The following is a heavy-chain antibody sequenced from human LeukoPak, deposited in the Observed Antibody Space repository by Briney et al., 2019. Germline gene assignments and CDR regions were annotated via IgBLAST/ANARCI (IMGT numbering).Heavy chain of an antibody. CDR2: INPNSGGT. CDR1: GYTSTGYY. V-gene: IGHV1-2*04. D-gene: IGHD5-12*01. CDR3: ARGGFSGYESAYYYYGMGV. Sequence: ASVKVSCKASGYTSTGYYMHWVRQAPGQGLEWMGWINPNSGGTNYAQKVQDWVTLTRDTSISTAYMELSRLRSDDTAVYYCARGGFSGYESAYYYYGMGVWGQGTTVTVSS. J-gene: IGHJ6*02.